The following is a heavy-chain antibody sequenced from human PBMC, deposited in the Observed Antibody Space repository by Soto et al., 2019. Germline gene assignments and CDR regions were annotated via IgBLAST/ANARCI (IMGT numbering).Heavy chain of an antibody. CDR2: TYYRSKWYN. Sequence: QTLSLTCAISGDSISSNSAAWNWIRQSPSRGLEWLGRTYYRSKWYNDYAVSVKSRITINPDTSKNQFSLQLNSVTPEDTAVYYCARASCYPRSTVTRYFDLWGRGTLVTVSS. D-gene: IGHD4-17*01. J-gene: IGHJ2*01. V-gene: IGHV6-1*01. CDR1: GDSISSNSAA. CDR3: ARASCYPRSTVTRYFDL.